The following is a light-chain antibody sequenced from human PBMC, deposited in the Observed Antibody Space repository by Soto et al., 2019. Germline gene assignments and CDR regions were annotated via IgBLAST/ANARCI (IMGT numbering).Light chain of an antibody. J-gene: IGKJ1*01. V-gene: IGKV3-15*01. CDR2: GAS. Sequence: EIVLTQSPATLSLSPGARATLSCRASQSVSSNLAWYQQKPGQAPRLLIYGASTRATGIPARFSGSGSGTEFTLTISSLQSEDFAVYYCQQYNNWTSFGQGTRLDIK. CDR3: QQYNNWTS. CDR1: QSVSSN.